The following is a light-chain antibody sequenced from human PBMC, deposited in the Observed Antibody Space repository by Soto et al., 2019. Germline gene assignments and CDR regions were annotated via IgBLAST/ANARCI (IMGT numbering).Light chain of an antibody. CDR3: QQYRSWT. V-gene: IGKV3-20*01. CDR1: QTIDSNS. CDR2: GTS. J-gene: IGKJ1*01. Sequence: EIVLTQSPGTLSVSPGERATLSCRASQTIDSNSLSWYQQKPGQAPSLLIYGTSSRATGIPDRFSGSGSGKDFTLTISRLEPEDSAIYYCQQYRSWTFGQGTKVEIK.